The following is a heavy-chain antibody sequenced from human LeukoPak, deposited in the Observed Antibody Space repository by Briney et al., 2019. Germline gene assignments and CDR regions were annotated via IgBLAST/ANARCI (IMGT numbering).Heavy chain of an antibody. CDR2: MNPNSGNT. J-gene: IGHJ4*02. D-gene: IGHD5-18*01. Sequence: ASVKVSCKASGYTFTSYEINWVRQATGQGLEWMGWMNPNSGNTGYAQKFQGRVTMTRNTSISTAYMELSSLRSEDTAVYYCARSPSRERKWIQLWSPNFDYWGQGTLVTVSS. CDR3: ARSPSRERKWIQLWSPNFDY. V-gene: IGHV1-8*01. CDR1: GYTFTSYE.